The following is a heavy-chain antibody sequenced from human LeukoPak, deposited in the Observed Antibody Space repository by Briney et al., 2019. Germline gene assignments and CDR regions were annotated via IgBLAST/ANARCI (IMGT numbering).Heavy chain of an antibody. V-gene: IGHV5-51*01. D-gene: IGHD2-15*01. J-gene: IGHJ4*02. CDR1: GYSFTSYW. CDR3: ARPTVKTDIVVVVAAPADY. CDR2: IYPGDSDT. Sequence: GESLKISCKGSGYSFTSYWIGWVRQMPGKGLEWMGIIYPGDSDTRYSPSFQGQVTISADKSISTAYLQWSSLKASDTAMYYCARPTVKTDIVVVVAAPADYWGQGTLVTVSS.